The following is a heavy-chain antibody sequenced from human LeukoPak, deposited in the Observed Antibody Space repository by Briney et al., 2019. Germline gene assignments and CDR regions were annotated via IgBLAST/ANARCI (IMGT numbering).Heavy chain of an antibody. J-gene: IGHJ4*02. CDR3: ARGSVYFDY. V-gene: IGHV1-69*04. D-gene: IGHD1-14*01. CDR2: IIPIFGIA. CDR1: GGTFSSYA. Sequence: ASVKVSCKASGGTFSSYAISWVRQGPGQGLEWMGRIIPIFGIANYAQKFQGRVTITADKSTSTAYMELSSLRSEDTAVYYCARGSVYFDYWGQGTLVTVSS.